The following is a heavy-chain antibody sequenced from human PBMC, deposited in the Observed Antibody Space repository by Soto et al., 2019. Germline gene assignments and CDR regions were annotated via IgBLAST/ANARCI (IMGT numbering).Heavy chain of an antibody. V-gene: IGHV3-74*01. CDR3: ARDSGWGFDS. J-gene: IGHJ4*02. CDR2: INSDGSST. Sequence: DVQLVESGGGLVQPGGSLRLSCAASGFTFSTYWMHWVRQAPGKGLVSVSRINSDGSSTNYADAVKGRFTISRDNAKNTVYLQINSLRVEDKAVYYCARDSGWGFDSWGQGTLVTVSS. D-gene: IGHD6-19*01. CDR1: GFTFSTYW.